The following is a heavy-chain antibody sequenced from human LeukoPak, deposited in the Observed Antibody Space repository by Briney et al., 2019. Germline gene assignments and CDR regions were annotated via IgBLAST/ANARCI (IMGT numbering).Heavy chain of an antibody. Sequence: SVKVSCKASGYTFSTYGISWVRQAPGQGLEWMGEITPIFGTANYAHKFQGRVTITADESTSTAYMELSSLRYEDTAVYYCARSEWELTLDYWGQGTLLTVSS. CDR2: ITPIFGTA. D-gene: IGHD1-26*01. V-gene: IGHV1-69*13. CDR3: ARSEWELTLDY. J-gene: IGHJ4*02. CDR1: GYTFSTYG.